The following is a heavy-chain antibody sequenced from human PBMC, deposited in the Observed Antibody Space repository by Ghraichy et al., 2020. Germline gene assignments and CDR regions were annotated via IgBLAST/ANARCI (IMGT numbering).Heavy chain of an antibody. CDR3: TRDHTRRFDY. V-gene: IGHV1-2*02. J-gene: IGHJ4*02. Sequence: ASVKVSCRTSGFSFTGYYMHWVRQVPGQGLEWMGWINPDGGATDYAQKFQGRISLTKDTSTTTVYMELRRLRFDDTGIYFCTRDHTRRFDYWGRGTLITVSS. CDR2: INPDGGAT. CDR1: GFSFTGYY.